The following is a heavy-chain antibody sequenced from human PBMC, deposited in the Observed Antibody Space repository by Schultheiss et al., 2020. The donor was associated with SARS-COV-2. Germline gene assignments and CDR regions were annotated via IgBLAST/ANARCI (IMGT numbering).Heavy chain of an antibody. J-gene: IGHJ6*02. D-gene: IGHD2-21*02. CDR2: INPNSGGT. Sequence: ASVKVSCKASGYTFTDYYMHWVRQAPGQGLEWMGWINPNSGGTNYAQKFQGWVTMTRDTSISTAYMELSRLRSDDTAVYYCARAVTSHFRNYGMDVWGQGTTVTVSS. CDR3: ARAVTSHFRNYGMDV. V-gene: IGHV1-2*04. CDR1: GYTFTDYY.